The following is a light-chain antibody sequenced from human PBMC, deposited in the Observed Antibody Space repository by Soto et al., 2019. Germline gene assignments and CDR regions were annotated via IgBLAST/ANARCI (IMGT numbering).Light chain of an antibody. CDR1: SSDVGGYNY. J-gene: IGLJ2*01. CDR3: SSYTGSHTLVV. Sequence: QSVLTQPPSASGSPGQSVTISCTGTSSDVGGYNYVSWYQQHPGKAPKLIIYEVVNRPSGVSSRFSGSKSGNTASLTISGLQAEDEADFYCSSYTGSHTLVVFGGGTKLTVL. CDR2: EVV. V-gene: IGLV2-14*01.